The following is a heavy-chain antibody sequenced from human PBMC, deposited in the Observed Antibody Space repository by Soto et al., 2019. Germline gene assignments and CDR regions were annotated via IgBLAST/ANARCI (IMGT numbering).Heavy chain of an antibody. D-gene: IGHD2-15*01. Sequence: QVQLVQSGAEVKKPGSSVKVSCKAPGGTFSSYAISWVRQAPGQGLEWMGGIIPIFGTANYAQKFQGRVTITADESTSTAYMELSSLRSEDTAVYYCARRATLGSYEAYFDYWGLGTLVTVSS. J-gene: IGHJ4*02. CDR2: IIPIFGTA. CDR3: ARRATLGSYEAYFDY. CDR1: GGTFSSYA. V-gene: IGHV1-69*01.